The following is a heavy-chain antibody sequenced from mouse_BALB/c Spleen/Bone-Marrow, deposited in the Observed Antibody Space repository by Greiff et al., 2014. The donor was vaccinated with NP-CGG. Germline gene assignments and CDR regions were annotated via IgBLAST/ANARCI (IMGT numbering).Heavy chain of an antibody. V-gene: IGHV14-3*02. Sequence: VQLKQSGAELVKPGASVKLSCTASGFNIKDTYMHWVKQRPEQGLERIGRIDPANGNTKYDPKFQGKATITADTSSNTAYLQLSSLTSEDTAVYYCARGGTTATWYFDVWGAGTTVTVSS. CDR1: GFNIKDTY. CDR3: ARGGTTATWYFDV. CDR2: IDPANGNT. D-gene: IGHD1-2*01. J-gene: IGHJ1*01.